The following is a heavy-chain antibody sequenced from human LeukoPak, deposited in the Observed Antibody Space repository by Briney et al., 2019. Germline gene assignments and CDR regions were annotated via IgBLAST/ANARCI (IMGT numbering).Heavy chain of an antibody. Sequence: SETLSLTCAVYGGSFSGYYWSWIRQPPGEGLEWIGEINHSGSTNYNPSLKRRGTISVDTSKNQFSLKLSSVTAADTAVYYCARGRLIDPWGQGTLVTVSS. V-gene: IGHV4-34*01. D-gene: IGHD2-21*01. CDR3: ARGRLIDP. J-gene: IGHJ5*02. CDR2: INHSGST. CDR1: GGSFSGYY.